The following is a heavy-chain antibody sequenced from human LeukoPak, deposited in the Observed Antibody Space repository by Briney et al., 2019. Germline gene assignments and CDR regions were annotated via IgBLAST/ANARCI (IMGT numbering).Heavy chain of an antibody. CDR1: GFTFRSNW. CDR3: ARAGGYCSSTSCYNWVDP. CDR2: INPEGSRT. J-gene: IGHJ5*02. Sequence: GGSLRLSCAASGFTFRSNWMHWVRQAPGKGLVWVARINPEGSRTSYADSVKGRFTTSRDNAKNTLYLQMNSLRAEDTAVYYCARAGGYCSSTSCYNWVDPWGQGTLVTVSS. D-gene: IGHD2-2*01. V-gene: IGHV3-74*01.